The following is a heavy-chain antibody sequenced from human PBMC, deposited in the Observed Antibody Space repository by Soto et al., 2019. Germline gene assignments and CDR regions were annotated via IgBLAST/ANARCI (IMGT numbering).Heavy chain of an antibody. J-gene: IGHJ5*02. CDR2: IYYSGST. CDR3: ARQAFGRFDP. Sequence: SETLSLTCTASGGSISSYYWSWIRQPPGKGLEWIGYIYYSGSTNYNPSLKSRVTISVDTSKNQSSLKLSSVTAADTAVYYCARQAFGRFDPWGQGTLVTVSS. D-gene: IGHD3-16*01. CDR1: GGSISSYY. V-gene: IGHV4-59*08.